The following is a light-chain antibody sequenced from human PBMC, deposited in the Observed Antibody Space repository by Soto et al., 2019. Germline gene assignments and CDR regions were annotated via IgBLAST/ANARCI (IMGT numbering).Light chain of an antibody. Sequence: EIVLTQSPGTLSLSPGERATLSCRASQSVSSSYLAWYQQKPGQAPRLFIYSTSSRATGIPDRFSGSGSGTDFTLTISRLEPEDFAVFYCQQYGSSPWTFGQGTKVDIK. CDR1: QSVSSSY. CDR2: STS. V-gene: IGKV3-20*01. CDR3: QQYGSSPWT. J-gene: IGKJ1*01.